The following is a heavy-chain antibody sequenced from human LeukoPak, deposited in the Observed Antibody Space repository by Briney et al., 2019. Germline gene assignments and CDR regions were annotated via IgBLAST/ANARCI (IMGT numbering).Heavy chain of an antibody. V-gene: IGHV3-48*04. CDR1: DFSFITYA. CDR3: ASSGPKLGYCNGGSCYPDY. J-gene: IGHJ4*02. D-gene: IGHD2-15*01. Sequence: GGSLRLSCAASDFSFITYAMSWVRQAPGKGLEWISYISSRNSTTHYADSVRGRFTISRDNAKNSLYLQMNSLRAEDTAVYYCASSGPKLGYCNGGSCYPDYWGQGTLVTVSS. CDR2: ISSRNSTT.